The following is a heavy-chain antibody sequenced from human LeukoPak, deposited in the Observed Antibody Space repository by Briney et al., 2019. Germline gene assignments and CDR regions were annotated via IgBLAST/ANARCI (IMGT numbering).Heavy chain of an antibody. CDR1: GYTFTSYY. CDR2: INPSGGST. J-gene: IGHJ6*03. Sequence: GASVKVSCKASGYTFTSYYMHWVRQAPGQGLEWMGIINPSGGSTSYAQKFQGRVTMTRDTSTGTVYMELSSLRSEDTAVYYCAGSADCSSTSCYDPEYYYYYYMDVWGKGTTVTISS. D-gene: IGHD2-2*01. CDR3: AGSADCSSTSCYDPEYYYYYYMDV. V-gene: IGHV1-46*01.